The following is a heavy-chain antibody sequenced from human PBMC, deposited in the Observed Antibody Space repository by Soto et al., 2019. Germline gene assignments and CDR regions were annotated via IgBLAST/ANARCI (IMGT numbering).Heavy chain of an antibody. CDR1: GFTFSSFG. D-gene: IGHD2-2*01. J-gene: IGHJ4*02. Sequence: GGSLRLSCAASGFTFSSFGMHWVRQAPGKGLEWVAVIWYDGSKKYYADSVKGRFTISRDNSRNTLFLQMNSLRAEDTAVYYCARDERDRRSNSPYYGYWGQGTLVTVSS. V-gene: IGHV3-33*01. CDR3: ARDERDRRSNSPYYGY. CDR2: IWYDGSKK.